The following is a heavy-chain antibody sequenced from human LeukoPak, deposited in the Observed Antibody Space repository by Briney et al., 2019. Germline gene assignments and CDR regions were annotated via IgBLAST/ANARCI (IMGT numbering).Heavy chain of an antibody. Sequence: SVKVSCKASGFTFTRSAVQWVRQARGQRLEWIGWIIVDSGETQSAQKFQGRVAITRDMSTNTAYMELSSLRSEDTAVYYCAADSTPLVRGVIIAFGYWGQGTLVTVSS. D-gene: IGHD3-10*01. CDR1: GFTFTRSA. V-gene: IGHV1-58*01. CDR2: IIVDSGET. J-gene: IGHJ4*02. CDR3: AADSTPLVRGVIIAFGY.